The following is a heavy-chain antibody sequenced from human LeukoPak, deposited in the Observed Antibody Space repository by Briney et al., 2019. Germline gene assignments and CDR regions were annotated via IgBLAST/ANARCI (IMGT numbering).Heavy chain of an antibody. CDR2: ISSTSAYI. CDR3: ARVAMSGPTGWFDS. Sequence: GRSLRLSCAASGFTFSRSAMHWVRQAPGKGLEWVSSISSTSAYIHYADSVKGRFTISRDNVDNVVYLEMNSLGAEDTATYYCARVAMSGPTGWFDSWGQGTLVIVSS. V-gene: IGHV3-21*01. CDR1: GFTFSRSA. D-gene: IGHD3-10*01. J-gene: IGHJ5*01.